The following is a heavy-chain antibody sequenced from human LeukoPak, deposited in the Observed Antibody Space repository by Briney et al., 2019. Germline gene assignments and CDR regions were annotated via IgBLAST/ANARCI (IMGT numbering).Heavy chain of an antibody. CDR3: ARLYYDFLSGAFDI. CDR1: GFTFSSYS. D-gene: IGHD3-3*01. V-gene: IGHV3-21*01. CDR2: ISSSSSYI. J-gene: IGHJ3*02. Sequence: KAGXXLRLSCAASGFTFSSYSMNWVRQAPGKGLEWVSSISSSSSYIYYADSVKGRFTISRDNAKNSLYLQMNSLRAEDTAVYYCARLYYDFLSGAFDIWGQGTMVTVSS.